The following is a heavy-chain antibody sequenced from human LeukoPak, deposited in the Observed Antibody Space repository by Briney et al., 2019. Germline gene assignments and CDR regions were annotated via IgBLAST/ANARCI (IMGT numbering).Heavy chain of an antibody. Sequence: PGGSLRLSCAASGFTFDDYAMHWVRQAPGKGLEWVSGISWNSGSIGYADSVKGRFTISRDNAKNSLYLQMNSLSREDTAIYYCVRRGGSDGWGAFDIWGQGTVVTVSS. D-gene: IGHD5-24*01. CDR3: VRRGGSDGWGAFDI. V-gene: IGHV3-9*01. J-gene: IGHJ3*02. CDR1: GFTFDDYA. CDR2: ISWNSGSI.